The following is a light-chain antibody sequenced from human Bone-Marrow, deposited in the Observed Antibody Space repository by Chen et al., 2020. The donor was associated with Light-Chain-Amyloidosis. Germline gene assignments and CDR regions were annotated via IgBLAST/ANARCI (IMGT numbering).Light chain of an antibody. CDR3: QSAATSDIGV. CDR1: ALPNQY. J-gene: IGLJ3*02. V-gene: IGLV3-25*03. CDR2: KDT. Sequence: SFALTQPPSVSVSPGQTARITGSGHALPNQYAYWYQQKAGQAPLLIICKDTERPSGIPERFSGSSSRTTVTFTISGVLAEDEADYYCQSAATSDIGVFGGGTKLTVL.